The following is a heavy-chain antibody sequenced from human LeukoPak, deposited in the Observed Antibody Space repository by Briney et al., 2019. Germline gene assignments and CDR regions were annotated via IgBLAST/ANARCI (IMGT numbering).Heavy chain of an antibody. D-gene: IGHD3-10*01. Sequence: GGSLRLSCAASGFTFSSYGMHWVRQAPGKGLEWVSAISGSGGSTYYADSVKGRFTISRDNSKNTLYLQMNSLRAEDTAVYYCAKGALWFGELSSFDYWGQGTLVTVSS. CDR1: GFTFSSYG. V-gene: IGHV3-23*01. J-gene: IGHJ4*02. CDR2: ISGSGGST. CDR3: AKGALWFGELSSFDY.